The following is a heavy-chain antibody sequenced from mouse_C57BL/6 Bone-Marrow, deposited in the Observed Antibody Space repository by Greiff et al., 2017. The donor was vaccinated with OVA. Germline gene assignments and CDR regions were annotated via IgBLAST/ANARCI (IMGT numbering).Heavy chain of an antibody. CDR2: IWRGGST. Sequence: VKLVESGPGLVQPSQSLSITCTVSGFSLTSYGVHWVRQSPGKGLEWLGVIWRGGSTDYNAAFMSRLGIPKDNSKCQDFFKLNSLQADDTDIYSCAKSSYYNAMYYGGQGTSVTVSS. J-gene: IGHJ4*01. V-gene: IGHV2-5*01. CDR3: AKSSYYNAMYY. CDR1: GFSLTSYG.